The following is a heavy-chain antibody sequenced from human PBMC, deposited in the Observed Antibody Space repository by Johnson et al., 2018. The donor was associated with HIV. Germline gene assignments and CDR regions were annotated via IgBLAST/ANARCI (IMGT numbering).Heavy chain of an antibody. CDR3: ARAGIVFDI. Sequence: VQLVESGGGLVQPGGSLRLSCVASGISFSSYWMHWVRQAPGKGLVCVSRIKSDGTSTNYADSVKGRFTISRDNAKDTLYLQLNSLTAEDTAVYYCARAGIVFDILGQGTMVTVSS. D-gene: IGHD2-15*01. CDR2: IKSDGTST. J-gene: IGHJ3*02. CDR1: GISFSSYW. V-gene: IGHV3-74*02.